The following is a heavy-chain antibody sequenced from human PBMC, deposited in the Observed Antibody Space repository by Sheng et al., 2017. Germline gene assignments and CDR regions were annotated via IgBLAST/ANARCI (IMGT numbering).Heavy chain of an antibody. CDR3: ARVGGEWNGYGDS. CDR2: ISAYTGNT. CDR1: GGTFSSYG. J-gene: IGHJ4*02. Sequence: QVQLVQSGAEVKKPGSSAKVSCKTSGGTFSSYGISWVRQAPGQGLQWMGWISAYTGNTNYVREFQGRVTMTTDTSTNTAYMELRSLTSNDTAVYFCARVGGEWNGYGDSWGQGTLVIVSS. D-gene: IGHD5-12*01. V-gene: IGHV1-18*01.